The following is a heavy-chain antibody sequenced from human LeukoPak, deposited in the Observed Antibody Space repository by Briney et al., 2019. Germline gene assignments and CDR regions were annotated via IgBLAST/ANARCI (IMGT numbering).Heavy chain of an antibody. D-gene: IGHD4-17*01. Sequence: SGGSLRLSCAASGFTFSTYSMHWVCQAQGKGLEWVSFISSSGSYIYYADSMKGRFTISRDNAKNSLYLQMNSLRAEDTAVYYCARDRYGDYYYGMDVWGQGTTVTVSS. CDR1: GFTFSTYS. J-gene: IGHJ6*02. CDR3: ARDRYGDYYYGMDV. V-gene: IGHV3-21*01. CDR2: ISSSGSYI.